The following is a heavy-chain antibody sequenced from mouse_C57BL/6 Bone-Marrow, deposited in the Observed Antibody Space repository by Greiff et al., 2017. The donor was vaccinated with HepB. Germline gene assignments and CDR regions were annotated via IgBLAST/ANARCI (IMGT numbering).Heavy chain of an antibody. Sequence: QVQLQQPGAELVKPGASVKMSCKASGYTFTSYWITWVRQTPGQGLEWIGDIYPGSGSTNYNEKFKSKATLTVDTSPSTAYMQLSSLTSEDSAVYCCARGTRSAWFAYWGQGTLVTVSA. J-gene: IGHJ3*01. CDR3: ARGTRSAWFAY. V-gene: IGHV1-55*01. D-gene: IGHD1-1*01. CDR1: GYTFTSYW. CDR2: IYPGSGST.